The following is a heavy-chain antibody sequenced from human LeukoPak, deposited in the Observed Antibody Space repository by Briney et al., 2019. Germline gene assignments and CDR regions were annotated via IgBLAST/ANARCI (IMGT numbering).Heavy chain of an antibody. Sequence: SETLSLTCTVSGGSIDSRSYYWGWIRQPPGKGLEWIGSIYYSGSTYYNPSLKSRVTISVDTSKNQFSLKLSSVTAADTAVYYCASGYSSSWYGDFNDYWGQGTLVTVSS. CDR1: GGSIDSRSYY. V-gene: IGHV4-39*01. CDR3: ASGYSSSWYGDFNDY. CDR2: IYYSGST. J-gene: IGHJ4*02. D-gene: IGHD6-13*01.